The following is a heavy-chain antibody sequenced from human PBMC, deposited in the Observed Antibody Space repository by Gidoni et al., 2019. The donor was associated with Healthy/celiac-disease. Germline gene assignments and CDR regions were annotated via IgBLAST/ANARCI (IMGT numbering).Heavy chain of an antibody. J-gene: IGHJ4*02. V-gene: IGHV5-51*01. CDR3: ARHRGYCSGGSCYVADFDY. D-gene: IGHD2-15*01. CDR1: GYSFTTYW. CDR2: IYPGDSDT. Sequence: EVQLVQSGAEVKKPGETLRIPCKGSGYSFTTYWIGWVRQMPGKGLEWMGIIYPGDSDTRYSPSFQGQVTISADKSISTASLQWSSLKASDTAMYYCARHRGYCSGGSCYVADFDYWGQGTLVTVSS.